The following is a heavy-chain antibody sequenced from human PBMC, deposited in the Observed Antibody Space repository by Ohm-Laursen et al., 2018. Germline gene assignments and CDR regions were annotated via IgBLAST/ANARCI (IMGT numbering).Heavy chain of an antibody. CDR3: ARPSRELRLEIDAFDI. V-gene: IGHV5-51*01. Sequence: GESLKISCKGSGYSLTSYWIGWVRQMPGKGLEWMGIIYPGDTDTRSSPSFQGQVTISADKSISTAYLQWSSLKASDAAMYYCARPSRELRLEIDAFDIWGQGTMVTVSS. CDR2: IYPGDTDT. D-gene: IGHD3-16*01. CDR1: GYSLTSYW. J-gene: IGHJ3*02.